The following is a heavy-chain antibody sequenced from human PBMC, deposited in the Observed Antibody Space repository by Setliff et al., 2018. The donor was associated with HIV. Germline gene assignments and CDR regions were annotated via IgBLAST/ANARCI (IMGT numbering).Heavy chain of an antibody. D-gene: IGHD1-26*01. J-gene: IGHJ4*02. V-gene: IGHV4-39*01. CDR3: ARISVYTGIDY. CDR2: IYYSGST. Sequence: LSLTCTVSGGSVSSSSYYWGWIRQPPGKGLEWIGSIYYSGSTYYNPSLKSRVTISVDTSKNQFALKLSSVTAAETAVYYCARISVYTGIDYWGRGTLVTVS. CDR1: GGSVSSSSYY.